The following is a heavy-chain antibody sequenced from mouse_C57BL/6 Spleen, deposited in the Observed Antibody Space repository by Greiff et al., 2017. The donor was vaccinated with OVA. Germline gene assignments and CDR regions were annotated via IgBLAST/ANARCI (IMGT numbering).Heavy chain of an antibody. V-gene: IGHV2-2*01. CDR3: ARDTYFSKGWYCDV. CDR1: GFSLTSYG. CDR2: IWSGGST. D-gene: IGHD2-5*01. J-gene: IGHJ1*03. Sequence: QVQLQQSGPGLVQPSQSLSITCTVSGFSLTSYGVHWVRQSPGTGLEWLGVIWSGGSTDYNAAFISRLSISKDNSKSQVFFKMNSLQADDTAIYYRARDTYFSKGWYCDVWGTGTTVTVSS.